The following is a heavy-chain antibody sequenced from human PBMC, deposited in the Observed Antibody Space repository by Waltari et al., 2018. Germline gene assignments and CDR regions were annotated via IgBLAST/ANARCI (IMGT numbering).Heavy chain of an antibody. CDR1: GFTLTDYY. V-gene: IGHV1-2*06. J-gene: IGHJ3*02. CDR3: ARLAGESYSFDI. CDR2: TNPNKCVT. D-gene: IGHD2-21*01. Sequence: QVQLVQSGAEVKKPGASVKVSCKASGFTLTDYYLHWVRQAPGQGLEWIGRTNPNKCVTNFVQNLQGRVNVTRDTSISTAYMEVRRLESDDTAVYYCARLAGESYSFDIWGQGTLVTVSS.